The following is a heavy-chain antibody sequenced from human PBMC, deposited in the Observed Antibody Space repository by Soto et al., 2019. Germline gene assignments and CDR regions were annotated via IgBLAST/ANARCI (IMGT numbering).Heavy chain of an antibody. D-gene: IGHD5-12*01. J-gene: IGHJ4*02. V-gene: IGHV4-34*01. CDR1: GGSFSGYY. CDR3: ARQYSGYDY. CDR2: INHSGST. Sequence: SETLSLTCAVYGGSFSGYYWSWIRQPPGKGLEWIGEINHSGSTNYNPSLKSRVTISVDTSKNQFSLKLSSVTAADTAVYYCARQYSGYDYWGQGTLVTVSS.